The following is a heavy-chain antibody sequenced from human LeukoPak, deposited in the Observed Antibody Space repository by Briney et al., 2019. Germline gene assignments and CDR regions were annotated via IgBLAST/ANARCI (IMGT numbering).Heavy chain of an antibody. D-gene: IGHD3-10*01. CDR2: IKQDGSEK. Sequence: PGGSLRLSCAASGFTFSNYWMSWVRQAPGQGLEWVANIKQDGSEKYYVDSVKGRFTISRDNAKNSLYLQMTSLRAEDTAVYYCARVYGSGTYYPYRMDVXXXGTTVTVSS. CDR3: ARVYGSGTYYPYRMDV. CDR1: GFTFSNYW. J-gene: IGHJ6*01. V-gene: IGHV3-7*04.